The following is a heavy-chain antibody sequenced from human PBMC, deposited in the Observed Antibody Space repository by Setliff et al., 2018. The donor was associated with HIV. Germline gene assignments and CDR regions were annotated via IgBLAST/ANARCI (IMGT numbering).Heavy chain of an antibody. D-gene: IGHD2-2*01. Sequence: SETLSLTCTVSAGSISIGSYYWSWIRQPAGKGLEWIGRIYSSGSTKYNPSLKSRVTMSVDKSKNQFSLRLTSVTAADTAVYYCARVGQLLLGDYFYMDVWGKGTSVTVSS. V-gene: IGHV4-61*02. J-gene: IGHJ6*03. CDR2: IYSSGST. CDR1: AGSISIGSYY. CDR3: ARVGQLLLGDYFYMDV.